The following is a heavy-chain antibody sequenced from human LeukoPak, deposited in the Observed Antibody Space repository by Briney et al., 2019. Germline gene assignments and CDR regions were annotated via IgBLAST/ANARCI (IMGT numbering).Heavy chain of an antibody. V-gene: IGHV3-30*18. D-gene: IGHD3-22*01. Sequence: GGSLRLSCAASGFTFNNYDMHWVRQAPGKGLEWVAIISYDGSNKYYADSVKGRFTISRDNSKKTLYLLMNSLRAEDTAVYYCAKDRYYYDGSGKLDYWGQGTLVTVSS. CDR2: ISYDGSNK. CDR3: AKDRYYYDGSGKLDY. CDR1: GFTFNNYD. J-gene: IGHJ4*02.